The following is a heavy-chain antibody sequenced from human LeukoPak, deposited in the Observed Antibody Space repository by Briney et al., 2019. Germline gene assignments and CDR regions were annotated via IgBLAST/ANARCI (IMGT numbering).Heavy chain of an antibody. CDR3: ARDGGGFEY. D-gene: IGHD2-15*01. V-gene: IGHV4-59*12. J-gene: IGHJ4*02. CDR1: GGSISSYY. Sequence: SETLSLTCTVSGGSISSYYWSWIRQPPGKGLEWMGYIYYSGSTNYNPSLKSRVTISVDTSKNQFSLRLSSVTAADTAVYYCARDGGGFEYWGQGILVTVSS. CDR2: IYYSGST.